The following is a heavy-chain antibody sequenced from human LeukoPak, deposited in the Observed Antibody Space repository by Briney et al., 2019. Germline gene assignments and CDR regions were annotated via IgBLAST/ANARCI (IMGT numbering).Heavy chain of an antibody. CDR3: ARVRWTYYDFWSGTNLYDY. Sequence: ASVKVSCKASGYTFTGYYMHWVRQAPGQGLKWMGWINPNSGGTNYAQKFQGRVTMTRDTSISTAYMELSRLRSDDTAVYYCARVRWTYYDFWSGTNLYDYWGQGTLVTVSS. CDR1: GYTFTGYY. J-gene: IGHJ4*02. CDR2: INPNSGGT. V-gene: IGHV1-2*02. D-gene: IGHD3-3*01.